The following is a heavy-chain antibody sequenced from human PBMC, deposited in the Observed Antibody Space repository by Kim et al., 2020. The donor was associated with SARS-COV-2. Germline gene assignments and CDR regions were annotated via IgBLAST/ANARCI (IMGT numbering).Heavy chain of an antibody. Sequence: ADPVKGRFTISRDNTKNTLYLQMNSLRAEDTAVYYCAGGSSSTTNYGMDVWGQGTTVIVSS. D-gene: IGHD6-6*01. J-gene: IGHJ6*02. V-gene: IGHV3-74*01. CDR3: AGGSSSTTNYGMDV.